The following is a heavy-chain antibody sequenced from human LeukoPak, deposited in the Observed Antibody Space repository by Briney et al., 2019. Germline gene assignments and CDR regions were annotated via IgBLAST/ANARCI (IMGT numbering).Heavy chain of an antibody. V-gene: IGHV4-4*07. CDR1: GGSISSYY. J-gene: IGHJ4*02. D-gene: IGHD6-19*01. CDR3: AREREQWLPRGGFDY. Sequence: PSETLSLTCTVSGGSISSYYWSWIRQPAGKGLEWIGRIYTSGSTNYNPSLKSRVTMTVDTSKNQFSLKLTSVTAADTAVYYCAREREQWLPRGGFDYWGQGTLVTVSS. CDR2: IYTSGST.